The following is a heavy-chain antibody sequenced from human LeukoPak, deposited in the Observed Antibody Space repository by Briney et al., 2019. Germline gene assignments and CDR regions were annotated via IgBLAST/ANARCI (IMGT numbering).Heavy chain of an antibody. Sequence: GGSQRLSCAASGFIFSRYGMHWLRQAPGKGLEWVAFIRYDGSNKYFTDSLKGRFPISRDNSKNMLYLQMNSLRAEDTAVYYCAKDWRRIVGVGPITRHGNYMDVWGKGTTVSISS. D-gene: IGHD2-15*01. CDR1: GFIFSRYG. CDR2: IRYDGSNK. J-gene: IGHJ6*03. CDR3: AKDWRRIVGVGPITRHGNYMDV. V-gene: IGHV3-30*02.